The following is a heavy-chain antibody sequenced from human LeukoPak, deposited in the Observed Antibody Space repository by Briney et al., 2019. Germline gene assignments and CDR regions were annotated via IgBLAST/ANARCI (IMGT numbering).Heavy chain of an antibody. CDR3: ARLYGGNTNNYYCDN. CDR2: VHDSGST. V-gene: IGHV4-39*01. J-gene: IGHJ4*02. CDR1: GGSSSSSSDY. D-gene: IGHD4-23*01. Sequence: SETLSLTCSVSGGSSSSSSDYWGWIRQPPGKGLDWIGSVHDSGSTDYNPSLKIRGTISVDTSRTQFSLKLSSVTAATQACFNCARLYGGNTNNYYCDNWGQGTLVTVSS.